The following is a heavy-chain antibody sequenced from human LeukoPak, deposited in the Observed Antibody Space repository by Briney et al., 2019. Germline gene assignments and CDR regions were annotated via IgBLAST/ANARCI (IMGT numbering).Heavy chain of an antibody. J-gene: IGHJ4*02. D-gene: IGHD3-22*01. V-gene: IGHV3-30*02. Sequence: GGSLRLSCAASGFTFSSYRMNWVRQAPGKGLEWVAFIRYDGSNKYYADSVKGRFTISRDNSKNTLYLQMNSLRAEDTAVYYCAKDQRYYYDSSGYYLDYWGQGTLVTVSS. CDR2: IRYDGSNK. CDR1: GFTFSSYR. CDR3: AKDQRYYYDSSGYYLDY.